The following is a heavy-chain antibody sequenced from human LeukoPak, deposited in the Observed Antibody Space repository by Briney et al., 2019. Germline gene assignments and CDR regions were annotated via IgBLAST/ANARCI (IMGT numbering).Heavy chain of an antibody. J-gene: IGHJ5*02. CDR2: INPNGGGT. V-gene: IGHV1-2*02. D-gene: IGHD1-26*01. CDR3: ARADRLDGSPYLIGP. CDR1: GYSFTDYY. Sequence: ASVKVSCKTSGYSFTDYYMHWVRQAPGQGLEWMGWINPNGGGTSTAQKFQGRITMTRDTSITTVYMEVSWLTSDDTAIYYCARADRLDGSPYLIGPWGPGTLVSVSS.